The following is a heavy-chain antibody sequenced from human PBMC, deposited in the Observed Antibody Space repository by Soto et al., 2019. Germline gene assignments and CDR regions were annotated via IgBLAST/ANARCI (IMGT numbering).Heavy chain of an antibody. CDR2: IRSKAYGGTT. J-gene: IGHJ4*02. D-gene: IGHD3-3*01. Sequence: PGGSLRLSCTASGFTFGDYAMSWVRQAPGKGLEWVGFIRSKAYGGTTEYAASVKGRFTISRDDSKSIAYLQMNSLKTEDTAVYYCTRSLRYYDFWSGYADYWGQGTLVTVSS. CDR3: TRSLRYYDFWSGYADY. V-gene: IGHV3-49*04. CDR1: GFTFGDYA.